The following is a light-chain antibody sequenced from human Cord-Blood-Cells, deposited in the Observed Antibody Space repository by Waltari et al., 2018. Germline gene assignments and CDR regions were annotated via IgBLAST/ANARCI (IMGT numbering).Light chain of an antibody. V-gene: IGKV1-39*01. J-gene: IGKJ1*01. CDR2: AAS. CDR3: QQSYSTPRT. Sequence: DIQMTQSTSSLSASVGDRVTMTCRASQSISSALNWYQQKPGKAPKLLIYAASSLQSGVTSRFSGSGSGTDFTLTISILQPEDFATYYCQQSYSTPRTCGQGTKVEIE. CDR1: QSISSA.